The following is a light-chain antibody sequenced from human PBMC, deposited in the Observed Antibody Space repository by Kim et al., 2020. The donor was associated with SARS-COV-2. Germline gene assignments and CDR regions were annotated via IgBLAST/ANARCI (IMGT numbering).Light chain of an antibody. V-gene: IGLV3-27*01. CDR1: VLAKKY. Sequence: SGSPGKTARSTCSGDVLAKKYARWFQQKPGQAPVLVIYKDSERPSGIPERFSGSSSGTTVTLTISGAQVEDEADYYCYSAADNNVVFGGGTKLTVL. CDR3: YSAADNNVV. CDR2: KDS. J-gene: IGLJ2*01.